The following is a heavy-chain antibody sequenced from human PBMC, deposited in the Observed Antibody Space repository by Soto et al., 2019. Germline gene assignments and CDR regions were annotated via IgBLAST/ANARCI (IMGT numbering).Heavy chain of an antibody. CDR2: INPNADKT. CDR1: GYTFTTYD. CDR3: ARQRRGTWYYFDH. D-gene: IGHD3-16*01. Sequence: ASVKVSCKTSGYTFTTYDINWVRQATGQGLEWMGWINPNADKTGFAQKFQGRVTMTRDTSINTVYMELNNLRSEDTAVYYCARQRRGTWYYFDHWGQGTLVTVSS. J-gene: IGHJ4*02. V-gene: IGHV1-8*01.